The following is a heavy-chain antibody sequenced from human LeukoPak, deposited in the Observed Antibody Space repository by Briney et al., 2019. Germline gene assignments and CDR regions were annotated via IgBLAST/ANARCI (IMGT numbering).Heavy chain of an antibody. D-gene: IGHD5-12*01. V-gene: IGHV3-48*03. J-gene: IGHJ3*02. CDR3: TTDLHSGHGWEAFDI. CDR2: ISSSGSTI. Sequence: PGGSLRLSCAASGFTFSSYEMNWVRQAPGKGLEWVSYISSSGSTIYYADSVKGRFTISRDNAKNSLYLQMNSLRAEDTVVYYCTTDLHSGHGWEAFDIWGQGTMVTVSS. CDR1: GFTFSSYE.